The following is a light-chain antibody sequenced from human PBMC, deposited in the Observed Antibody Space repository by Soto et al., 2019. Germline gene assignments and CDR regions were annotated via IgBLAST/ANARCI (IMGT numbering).Light chain of an antibody. J-gene: IGKJ4*01. CDR1: QPISDW. CDR3: QQYNNVPRT. V-gene: IGKV1D-16*01. Sequence: DVQMTQSPSSLSASVGDNGTIXXRASQPISDWVDGDQHKAGTAPETXCDSTSTLQKWVPSIFTGSGAGTYFTLTSSSLQPEDFATYYCQQYNNVPRTFGGGTKVEIK. CDR2: STS.